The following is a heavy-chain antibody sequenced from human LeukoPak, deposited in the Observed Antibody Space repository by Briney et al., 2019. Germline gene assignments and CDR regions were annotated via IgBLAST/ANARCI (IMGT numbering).Heavy chain of an antibody. D-gene: IGHD6-13*01. V-gene: IGHV4-30-4*01. CDR2: IYYSGST. CDR3: ARAGSSWLGWFDP. J-gene: IGHJ5*02. Sequence: PSETLSLTCTVSGGSISSGDYYWSWIRQPPGKGLEWIGYIYYSGSTYYNPSLKSRVTISVDTSKSQFSLKLSSVTAADTAVYYCARAGSSWLGWFDPWGQGTLVTVSS. CDR1: GGSISSGDYY.